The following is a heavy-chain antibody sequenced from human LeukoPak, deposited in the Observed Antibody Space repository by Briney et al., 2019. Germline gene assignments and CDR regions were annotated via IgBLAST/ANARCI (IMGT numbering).Heavy chain of an antibody. J-gene: IGHJ4*02. V-gene: IGHV4-38-2*01. CDR2: IYHSGST. Sequence: SETLSLTCAVSGYSISSGYYWGWIRQPSGKGLEWIGSIYHSGSTYYNPSLKSRVTISVDTSKNQFSLKLSSVTAADTAVYYCARGRDIVVVPDYWGQGTLVTVSS. D-gene: IGHD2-2*01. CDR3: ARGRDIVVVPDY. CDR1: GYSISSGYY.